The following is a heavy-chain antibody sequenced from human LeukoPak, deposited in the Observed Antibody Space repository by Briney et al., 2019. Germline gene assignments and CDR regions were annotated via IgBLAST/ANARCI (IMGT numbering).Heavy chain of an antibody. CDR3: ARRNLAVEINGYAFDI. CDR2: INHSGST. V-gene: IGHV4-34*01. CDR1: GGSFSGYY. D-gene: IGHD6-19*01. Sequence: SETLSLTGAVYGGSFSGYYWSWIRQRPGKGLEWIGEINHSGSTNYNPSLKSRVTISVDTSKNQFSLKLSSVTAADTAVYYCARRNLAVEINGYAFDIWGQGTMVTVSS. J-gene: IGHJ3*02.